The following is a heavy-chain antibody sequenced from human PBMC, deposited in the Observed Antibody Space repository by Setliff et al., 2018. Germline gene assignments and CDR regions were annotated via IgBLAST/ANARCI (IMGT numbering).Heavy chain of an antibody. V-gene: IGHV1-46*01. CDR3: ARAPLESGYYYGQGHYFDN. Sequence: GASVKVSCKASGYTFTGYFLHWVRQAPGQGLEWMGIINPSGGLTRYAQKFQGKVTMTRDTSTSTVYMEVSSLRSEDTAVYYCARAPLESGYYYGQGHYFDNWGQGTLVTVSS. CDR2: INPSGGLT. D-gene: IGHD5-18*01. J-gene: IGHJ4*02. CDR1: GYTFTGYF.